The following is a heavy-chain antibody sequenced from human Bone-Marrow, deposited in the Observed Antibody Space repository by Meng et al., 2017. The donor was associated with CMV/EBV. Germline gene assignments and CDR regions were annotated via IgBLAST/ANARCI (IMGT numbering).Heavy chain of an antibody. J-gene: IGHJ6*02. CDR3: ARGDIWSGYYYYYYYYGMDV. V-gene: IGHV4-34*01. CDR2: ANDSGST. D-gene: IGHD3-3*01. CDR1: SGSFSGYY. Sequence: SETLSLTCAVYSGSFSGYYWSWIRQPPGEGLEWIGDANDSGSTNYNPSLKSRVTISVDTSKNQFALKVNSVTAADTAVYYCARGDIWSGYYYYYYYYGMDVWGQGTTVTVSS.